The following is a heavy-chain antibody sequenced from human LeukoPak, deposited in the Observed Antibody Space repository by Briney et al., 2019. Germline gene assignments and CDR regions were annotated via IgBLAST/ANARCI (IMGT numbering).Heavy chain of an antibody. D-gene: IGHD4-11*01. CDR1: GFTFSAYS. Sequence: GVSLRLSCAASGFTFSAYSMNWVRQGPEQGLEWVSYIGSSSSPIYYADSVKGRFTISRDNAKNSLYLQMDSLRAEDAAVYYCARDQAYSFDYWGQGTLVTVSS. V-gene: IGHV3-48*01. J-gene: IGHJ4*02. CDR3: ARDQAYSFDY. CDR2: IGSSSSPI.